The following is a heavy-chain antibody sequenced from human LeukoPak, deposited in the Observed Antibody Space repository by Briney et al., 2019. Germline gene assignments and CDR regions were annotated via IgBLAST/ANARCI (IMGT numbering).Heavy chain of an antibody. Sequence: PGGSLRLSCTASGFTFSGHWIHWVRQPPGMGLVWVSRINERGTDSMYAESVKGRFTISRDNAKNTVYLQMNSLRAEDTALYYCARAYYDSSGYYHAFDIWGQGTMVTVSS. J-gene: IGHJ3*02. D-gene: IGHD3-22*01. CDR3: ARAYYDSSGYYHAFDI. CDR1: GFTFSGHW. V-gene: IGHV3-74*03. CDR2: INERGTDS.